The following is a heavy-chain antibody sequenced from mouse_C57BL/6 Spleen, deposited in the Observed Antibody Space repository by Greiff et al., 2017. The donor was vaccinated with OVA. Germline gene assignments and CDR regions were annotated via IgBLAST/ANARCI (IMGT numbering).Heavy chain of an antibody. D-gene: IGHD1-1*01. V-gene: IGHV1-55*01. CDR2: IYPGSGST. Sequence: QVQLKQPGAELVKPGASVKMSCKASGYTFTRYWITWVKQRPGQGLEWIGDIYPGSGSTNYNEKFKSKATLTVDTSSSTAYMQLSSLTSEDSAVYYCAKSFITTVVGEYFDVWGTGTTVTVSS. CDR1: GYTFTRYW. J-gene: IGHJ1*03. CDR3: AKSFITTVVGEYFDV.